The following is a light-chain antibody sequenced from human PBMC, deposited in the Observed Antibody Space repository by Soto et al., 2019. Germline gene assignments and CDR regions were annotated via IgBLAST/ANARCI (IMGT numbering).Light chain of an antibody. CDR3: QQYNSYLVT. J-gene: IGKJ4*01. Sequence: DIQMTQSPSTLSASVGDRVSITCWASQSISSWLAWYQQKPGKAPKLLIYKASSLESGVPSRFSGSGSGTEFTLTISSLQPDDFATYYCQQYNSYLVTFGGGTKVEIK. CDR2: KAS. V-gene: IGKV1-5*03. CDR1: QSISSW.